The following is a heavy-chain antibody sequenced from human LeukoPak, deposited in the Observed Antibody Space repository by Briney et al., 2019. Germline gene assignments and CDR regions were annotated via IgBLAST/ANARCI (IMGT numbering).Heavy chain of an antibody. V-gene: IGHV1-18*04. J-gene: IGHJ6*02. CDR1: GYTFTSYG. Sequence: GASVKVSCKASGYTFTSYGISWVRQAPGQGLEWMGWISAYNGNTNYAQKLQGRVTMTTDTSTSTAYMELRSLRSDDTAVYYCARDFLRSGSYYYYYYYGMDVWGQGTTVTVSS. CDR2: ISAYNGNT. D-gene: IGHD1-26*01. CDR3: ARDFLRSGSYYYYYYYGMDV.